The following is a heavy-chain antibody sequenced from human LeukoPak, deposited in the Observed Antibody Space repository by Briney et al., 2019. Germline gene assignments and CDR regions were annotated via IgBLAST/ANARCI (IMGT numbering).Heavy chain of an antibody. D-gene: IGHD2-2*01. Sequence: ASVKVSCKVSGYTFTDYYMHWVQQAPGKGLEWMGLVDPEDGETIYAEKFQGRVTITADTSTDTAYMELSGLRSEDTAVYYCATRYYCSSTSCPYWGQGTLVTVSS. CDR3: ATRYYCSSTSCPY. CDR1: GYTFTDYY. V-gene: IGHV1-69-2*01. CDR2: VDPEDGET. J-gene: IGHJ4*02.